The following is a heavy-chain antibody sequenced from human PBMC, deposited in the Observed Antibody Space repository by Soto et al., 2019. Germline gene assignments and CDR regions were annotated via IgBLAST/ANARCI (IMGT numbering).Heavy chain of an antibody. V-gene: IGHV4-34*01. Sequence: PSETLSLTCAVYGGSFSGYYWSWIRQPPGMGLEWIGEIKHSGSTKYNPSLKSRVTISVDTSKNQFSLRLSSVTAADTAVYYCARGDILTGYSYWGQGTLVTVSS. D-gene: IGHD3-9*01. CDR3: ARGDILTGYSY. CDR1: GGSFSGYY. J-gene: IGHJ4*02. CDR2: IKHSGST.